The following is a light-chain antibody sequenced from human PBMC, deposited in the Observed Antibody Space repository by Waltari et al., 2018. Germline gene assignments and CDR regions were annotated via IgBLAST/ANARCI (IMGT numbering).Light chain of an antibody. J-gene: IGLJ3*02. V-gene: IGLV3-21*02. Sequence: SYVLTQPPSVSVAPGQTARITCGGNNIGSKSVHWYQQKPGQAPVLVVYDDSDLPSGIPARVSGSNSGNTATLTISRVEAGDEADYYCQVWDSSSDHPVFGGGTKLTVL. CDR2: DDS. CDR3: QVWDSSSDHPV. CDR1: NIGSKS.